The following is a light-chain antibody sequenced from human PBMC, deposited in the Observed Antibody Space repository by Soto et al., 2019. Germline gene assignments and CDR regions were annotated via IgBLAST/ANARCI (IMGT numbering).Light chain of an antibody. CDR3: SSNISNSTFVGGV. V-gene: IGLV2-18*02. CDR2: EVS. J-gene: IGLJ1*01. CDR1: SSDVGNYNR. Sequence: QSALTQPPSVSGSPGQSVTISCTGTSSDVGNYNRVSWYQQPPGTAPKLIIYEVSNWPSGVPDRFSGSKSGNTASLTISGLQAEDEADHYCSSNISNSTFVGGVFGTGTKLTVL.